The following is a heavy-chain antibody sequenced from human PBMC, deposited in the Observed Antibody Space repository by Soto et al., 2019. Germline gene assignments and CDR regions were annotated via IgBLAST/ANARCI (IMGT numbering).Heavy chain of an antibody. J-gene: IGHJ6*02. D-gene: IGHD3-3*01. Sequence: GGSLRRSGAASRLTFSSYAISWVPQAPGKGLEWVSAIISSGTSTYSADSVKGRFTISRDNSKNSLYLQMNSLRAEDTAVYYCAKGPTIFGVVISYSSYYGLDVWGQGTTVTVSS. CDR3: AKGPTIFGVVISYSSYYGLDV. CDR1: RLTFSSYA. CDR2: IISSGTST. V-gene: IGHV3-23*01.